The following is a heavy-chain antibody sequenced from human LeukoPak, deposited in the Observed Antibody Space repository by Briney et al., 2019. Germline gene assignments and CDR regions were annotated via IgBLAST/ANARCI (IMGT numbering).Heavy chain of an antibody. CDR3: ARGREYYGSGRFYYYGMDV. V-gene: IGHV4-34*01. D-gene: IGHD3-10*01. J-gene: IGHJ6*02. CDR2: INHSGST. CDR1: GGSFSCYY. Sequence: SETLSLPCAVYGGSFSCYYWSWIRPPPGKGLEWIGEINHSGSTNYNPSLKSRVTISVDTSKNQFSLKLSSVTAADTAVYYCARGREYYGSGRFYYYGMDVWGQGTTVTVSS.